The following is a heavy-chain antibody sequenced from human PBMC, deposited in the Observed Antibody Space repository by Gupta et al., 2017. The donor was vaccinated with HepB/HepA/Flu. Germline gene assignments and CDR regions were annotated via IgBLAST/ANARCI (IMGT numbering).Heavy chain of an antibody. CDR2: ISAHNGNR. J-gene: IGHJ4*02. CDR1: GYIFSNYG. CDR3: ARLNGLGYYGSDY. D-gene: IGHD3-10*01. V-gene: IGHV1-18*01. Sequence: QVLLVQSGAEGKKPGASVKVSCKASGYIFSNYGITWVRQAPGQGLEWMGWISAHNGNRQYAQKFQGRVTMTTDTSTSTAYMELGSLTSDDTAAYYCARLNGLGYYGSDYWGQGTLVTVSP.